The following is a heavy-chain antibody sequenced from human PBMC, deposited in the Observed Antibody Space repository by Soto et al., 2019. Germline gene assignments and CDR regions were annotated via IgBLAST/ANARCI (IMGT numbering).Heavy chain of an antibody. CDR2: IYWDDDK. CDR1: GFSLSTSGVG. D-gene: IGHD1-26*01. V-gene: IGHV2-5*02. CDR3: AHRRRSGSYRTEYFQH. Sequence: QITLKESGPTLVKPTQTLTLTCTFPGFSLSTSGVGVGWILQPPGKALDWLALIYWDDDKRYSPSLKSRLTITKDTSKNQVVLTMTNMDPVDTATYYCAHRRRSGSYRTEYFQHWGQGTLVTVSS. J-gene: IGHJ1*01.